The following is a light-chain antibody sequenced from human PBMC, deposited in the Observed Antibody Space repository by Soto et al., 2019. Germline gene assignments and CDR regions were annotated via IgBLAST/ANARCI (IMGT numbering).Light chain of an antibody. CDR2: DVS. CDR1: SSDFGGYNY. Sequence: QSALTQPRSVSGSPGQSVTISCTGTSSDFGGYNYVSWYQHHPGKAPKLMIYDVSERPSGVPDRFSGSKSGNTASLTISGLHAEDEAYYYCCSYAGTFYVFGTGTKLTVL. V-gene: IGLV2-11*01. CDR3: CSYAGTFYV. J-gene: IGLJ1*01.